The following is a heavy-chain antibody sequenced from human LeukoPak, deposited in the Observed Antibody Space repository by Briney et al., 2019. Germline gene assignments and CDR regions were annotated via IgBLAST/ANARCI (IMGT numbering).Heavy chain of an antibody. D-gene: IGHD6-6*01. CDR3: AKDSRSSSIDF. CDR1: GFTFSNYD. Sequence: GRSLRLSCAASGFTFSNYDMHWVRQAPGKGLEWVAVVWSDGINKYYADSVKDRFTISRDNSKNTLYLQMNSLRAEDTALYYCAKDSRSSSIDFWGQGTLVTVSS. CDR2: VWSDGINK. J-gene: IGHJ4*02. V-gene: IGHV3-33*06.